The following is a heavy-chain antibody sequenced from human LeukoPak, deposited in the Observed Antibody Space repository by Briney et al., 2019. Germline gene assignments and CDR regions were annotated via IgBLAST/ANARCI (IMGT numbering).Heavy chain of an antibody. J-gene: IGHJ6*02. V-gene: IGHV3-9*01. Sequence: QPGGSLRLSCAASGFTFDDYAMHWVRQAPGKGLEWVSGISWNSGSIGYADSVKGRFTISRDNAKNSLYLQMNSLRAEDTAVYYCAKEGYDFWSGPMDVWGQGTTVTVSS. CDR3: AKEGYDFWSGPMDV. D-gene: IGHD3-3*01. CDR2: ISWNSGSI. CDR1: GFTFDDYA.